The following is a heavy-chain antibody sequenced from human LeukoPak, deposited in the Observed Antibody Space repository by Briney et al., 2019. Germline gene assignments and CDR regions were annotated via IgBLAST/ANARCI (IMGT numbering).Heavy chain of an antibody. J-gene: IGHJ4*02. V-gene: IGHV3-7*05. CDR3: ARCTPGYIYGPSLDY. CDR1: GFTFGSYC. D-gene: IGHD5-18*01. Sequence: PGGSLRLSCAASGFTFGSYCMSWVRQSPGKGLEWVANIKQDGSEKYYVDSVKGRFTISRDNAKNSLYLQMNSLRAEDTAVYYCARCTPGYIYGPSLDYWRQGTLVTVSS. CDR2: IKQDGSEK.